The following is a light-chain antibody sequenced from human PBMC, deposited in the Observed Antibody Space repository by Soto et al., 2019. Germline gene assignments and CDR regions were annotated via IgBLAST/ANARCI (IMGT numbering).Light chain of an antibody. V-gene: IGKV1-5*01. Sequence: DIQMTQSPSTLSASVGDRVTITCRASQSISSWLAWYQQKPGKAPKLLIYDASSLESGVPSRFSGSGSGTEFTLTIRSLQPGDFATYYCQQYNSYVWTFGQGTKVEIK. CDR2: DAS. CDR3: QQYNSYVWT. CDR1: QSISSW. J-gene: IGKJ1*01.